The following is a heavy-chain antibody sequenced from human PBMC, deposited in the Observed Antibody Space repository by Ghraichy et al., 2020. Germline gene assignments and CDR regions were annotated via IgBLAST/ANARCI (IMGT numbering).Heavy chain of an antibody. D-gene: IGHD3-3*01. Sequence: ASVKVSCKASGYTFTSYYMHWVRQAPGQGLEWMGIINPSGGSTSYAQKFQGRVTMTRDTSTSTVYMELSSLRSEDTAVYYCARERGYDFWSGYYAHWFDPWGQGTLVTVSS. CDR2: INPSGGST. CDR3: ARERGYDFWSGYYAHWFDP. V-gene: IGHV1-46*01. J-gene: IGHJ5*02. CDR1: GYTFTSYY.